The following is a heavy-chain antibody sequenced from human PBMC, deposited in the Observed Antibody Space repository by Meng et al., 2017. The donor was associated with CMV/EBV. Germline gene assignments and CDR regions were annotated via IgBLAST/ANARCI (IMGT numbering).Heavy chain of an antibody. Sequence: GGSLRLSCAASGFTFDIYGLHWARHAPGKGLEWVSFIRYDGSSTYSSDSVKGRFTISRDNSKNTMYLQMNSLTTEDTAIYYCAKDLWVRQLNTSPSFGYWGQGTLVTVSS. CDR2: IRYDGSST. CDR1: GFTFDIYG. J-gene: IGHJ4*02. CDR3: AKDLWVRQLNTSPSFGY. D-gene: IGHD2-2*01. V-gene: IGHV3-30*02.